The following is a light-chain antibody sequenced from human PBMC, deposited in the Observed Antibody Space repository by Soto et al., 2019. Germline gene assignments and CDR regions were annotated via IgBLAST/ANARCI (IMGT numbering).Light chain of an antibody. CDR3: AAWDDSLNGYV. CDR2: NNN. J-gene: IGLJ1*01. V-gene: IGLV1-44*01. CDR1: SSNIGTNA. Sequence: QSVLTQPPSASGTPGQRVTISCSGGSSNIGTNAVNWYQLLPGTAPKLLTYNNNQRPSGVPDRFSGSKSGTSAPLAISGLQSEDEADYYCAAWDDSLNGYVFGTGTKVTVL.